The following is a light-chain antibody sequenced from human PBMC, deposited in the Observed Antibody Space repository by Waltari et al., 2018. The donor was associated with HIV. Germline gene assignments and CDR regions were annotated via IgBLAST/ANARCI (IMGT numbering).Light chain of an antibody. Sequence: QSALPQPASVSGSPGQSITISCPGTSGHAGGYNFVSWYQQHPGKAPKLIIYEVTYRPSGVSDRFSGSKSGNTASLTISGLQAEDEADYYCCSCTSSNTYDFGTGTTVTVL. CDR2: EVT. CDR3: CSCTSSNTYD. CDR1: SGHAGGYNF. V-gene: IGLV2-14*03. J-gene: IGLJ1*01.